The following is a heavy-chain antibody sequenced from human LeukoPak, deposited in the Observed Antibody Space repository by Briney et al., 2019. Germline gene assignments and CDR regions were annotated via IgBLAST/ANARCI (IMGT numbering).Heavy chain of an antibody. Sequence: GGSLRLSCAASGFTFSSYAMSWVRQAPGKGLEWVSAISGSGGSTYYADSVKGRFTISRDNSKNTLYLQMNSLRAEDTAVYYGAKDLIGNDARPDFDYLGQGTLVTVSS. CDR2: ISGSGGST. CDR1: GFTFSSYA. V-gene: IGHV3-23*01. J-gene: IGHJ4*02. D-gene: IGHD1-1*01. CDR3: AKDLIGNDARPDFDY.